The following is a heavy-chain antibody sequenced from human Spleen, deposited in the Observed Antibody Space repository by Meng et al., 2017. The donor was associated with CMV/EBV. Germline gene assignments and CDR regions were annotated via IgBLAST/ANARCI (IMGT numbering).Heavy chain of an antibody. J-gene: IGHJ4*02. CDR3: ARVIAVAGTAPFDY. CDR1: GYTFTGYY. CDR2: INPNTGAT. D-gene: IGHD6-19*01. Sequence: ASVKVSCKASGYTFTGYYIHWVRQAPGQGLEWMGWINPNTGATNYAQKFQGRVTMTRETSTNTAYMELTRLRSDDTAVFYCARVIAVAGTAPFDYWGQGTLVTVSS. V-gene: IGHV1-2*02.